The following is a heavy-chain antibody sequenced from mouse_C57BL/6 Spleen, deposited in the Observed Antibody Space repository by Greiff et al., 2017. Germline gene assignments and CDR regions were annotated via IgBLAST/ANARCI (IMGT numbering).Heavy chain of an antibody. V-gene: IGHV3-6*01. CDR1: GYSITSGYF. CDR2: ISYDGSN. D-gene: IGHD1-1*01. Sequence: EVKLQESGPGLVKPSQSLSLTCSVTGYSITSGYFWNWIRQFPGNKLEWMGFISYDGSNNYNPSLKKRDSITRDTSKNQFFLKLNAVTTEDTATYYCARRTVVATRAYYYAMDYWGQGTSVTVSS. J-gene: IGHJ4*01. CDR3: ARRTVVATRAYYYAMDY.